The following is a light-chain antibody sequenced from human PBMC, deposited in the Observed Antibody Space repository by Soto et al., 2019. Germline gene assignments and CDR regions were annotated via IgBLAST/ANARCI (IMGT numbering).Light chain of an antibody. Sequence: QSVLTQPPSASGSPGQSVTISCTGTSSDVGAYNYVSWYQQHPGKAPKLMIYEVTKRPSGVPDRFSGSKSGNTASLTVSGLPAEDEADYYCSSYADSISVLFGGGTQLTVL. V-gene: IGLV2-8*01. J-gene: IGLJ3*02. CDR3: SSYADSISVL. CDR2: EVT. CDR1: SSDVGAYNY.